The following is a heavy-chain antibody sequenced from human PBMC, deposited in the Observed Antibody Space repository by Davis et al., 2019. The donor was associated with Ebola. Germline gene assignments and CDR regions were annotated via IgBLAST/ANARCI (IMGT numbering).Heavy chain of an antibody. V-gene: IGHV1-18*01. Sequence: ASVKVSCKASGGTFSSYAISWVRQAPGQGLEWMGWISAYNGNTNYAQKLQGRVTMTTDTSTSTAYMELRSLRSDDTAVYYCARGGYCSSTSCYTQYYYYYYGMDVWGQGTTVTVSS. CDR1: GGTFSSYA. D-gene: IGHD2-2*02. CDR2: ISAYNGNT. CDR3: ARGGYCSSTSCYTQYYYYYYGMDV. J-gene: IGHJ6*02.